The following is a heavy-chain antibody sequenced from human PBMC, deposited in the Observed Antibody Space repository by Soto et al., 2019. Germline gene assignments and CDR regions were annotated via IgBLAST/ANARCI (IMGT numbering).Heavy chain of an antibody. Sequence: EVQLVQSGAAVKKPGESLYISCKASGYSFTTYRIGWVRQMPGKGLEWVGLVDPGDSESRYSPSLQGRIIISADNTSNTAFLQWRSPQASDTGIYYCARHPTSDARFLGLDVWGHGTGVTVSS. J-gene: IGHJ6*02. V-gene: IGHV5-51*01. CDR2: VDPGDSES. D-gene: IGHD3-10*01. CDR1: GYSFTTYR. CDR3: ARHPTSDARFLGLDV.